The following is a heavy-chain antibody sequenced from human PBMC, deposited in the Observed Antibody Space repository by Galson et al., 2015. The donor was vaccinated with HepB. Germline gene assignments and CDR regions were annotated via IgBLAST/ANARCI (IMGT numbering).Heavy chain of an antibody. V-gene: IGHV4-39*01. Sequence: SETLSLTCTVSGGSVSSSSYYWGWIRQPPGKGLEWIGSFFYSGPTDYNPSLKSRVTISVATSKNQFSLMLISVTAADTAVYYCAGRYGSGRNWFDPWGQGTLVTVSS. J-gene: IGHJ5*02. D-gene: IGHD3-10*01. CDR2: FFYSGPT. CDR3: AGRYGSGRNWFDP. CDR1: GGSVSSSSYY.